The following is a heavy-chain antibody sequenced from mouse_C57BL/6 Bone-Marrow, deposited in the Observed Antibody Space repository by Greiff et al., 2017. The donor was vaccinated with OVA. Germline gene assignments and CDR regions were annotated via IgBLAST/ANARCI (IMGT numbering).Heavy chain of an antibody. CDR1: GYTFTSYW. J-gene: IGHJ3*01. Sequence: QVQLKQPGAELVKPGASVKVSCKASGYTFTSYWMHWVKQRPGQGLEWIGMIHPSDSDTNYNQKFKGKATLTVDKSSSTAYMQLSSLTSEDSAVYYCAIPFGWLLRRFAYWGQGTLVTVSA. D-gene: IGHD2-3*01. CDR2: IHPSDSDT. CDR3: AIPFGWLLRRFAY. V-gene: IGHV1-74*01.